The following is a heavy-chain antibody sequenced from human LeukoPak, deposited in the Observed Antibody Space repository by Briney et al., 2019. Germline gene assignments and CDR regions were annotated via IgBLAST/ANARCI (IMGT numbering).Heavy chain of an antibody. CDR1: GFTFSSYW. Sequence: GGSLRLSCAASGFTFSSYWMYWVRRVPGKGLVWVSRINTDGTTTNYADSVQGRFTLSRDNAKSTLYLQMNSLRAEDTAVYSCTRDYCSGGSCSSGPGYWGQGTLVTVSS. CDR3: TRDYCSGGSCSSGPGY. J-gene: IGHJ4*02. CDR2: INTDGTTT. D-gene: IGHD2-15*01. V-gene: IGHV3-74*01.